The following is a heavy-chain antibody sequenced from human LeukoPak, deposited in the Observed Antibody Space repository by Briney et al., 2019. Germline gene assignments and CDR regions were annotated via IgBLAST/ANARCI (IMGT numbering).Heavy chain of an antibody. V-gene: IGHV1-69*05. CDR1: GYTFTSYG. CDR3: ARDSSSWYFDY. D-gene: IGHD6-13*01. Sequence: GASVKVSCKASGYTFTSYGISWVRQAPGQGLEWMGRIIPIFGTANYAQKFQGRVTISTDESTSTAYMELSSLRSEDTAVYYCARDSSSWYFDYWGQGTLVTVSS. J-gene: IGHJ4*02. CDR2: IIPIFGTA.